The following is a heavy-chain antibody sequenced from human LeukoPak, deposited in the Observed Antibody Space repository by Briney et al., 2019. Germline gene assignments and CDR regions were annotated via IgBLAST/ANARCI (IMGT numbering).Heavy chain of an antibody. D-gene: IGHD4-23*01. CDR3: ARDPDYGGSPGAFDI. J-gene: IGHJ3*02. V-gene: IGHV1-46*01. CDR1: GYTFTSYY. CDR2: INPSGGST. Sequence: ASVKVSCKASGYTFTSYYMHWLRQAPGQGLEWMGIINPSGGSTSYAQKFQGRVTMTRDTSTSTVYMELSSLRSEDTAVYYCARDPDYGGSPGAFDIWGQGTMVTVSS.